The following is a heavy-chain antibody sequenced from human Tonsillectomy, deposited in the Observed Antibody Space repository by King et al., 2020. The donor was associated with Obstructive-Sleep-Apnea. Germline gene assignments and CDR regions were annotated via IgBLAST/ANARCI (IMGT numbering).Heavy chain of an antibody. J-gene: IGHJ2*01. V-gene: IGHV3-49*03. D-gene: IGHD3-10*01. CDR1: GFTFGDYA. CDR3: TREGGYGSGSYPMYWYFDL. CDR2: IRSKAYGGTT. Sequence: VQLVESGGGLVQSGRSLRLSCTASGFTFGDYAMSWFRQAPGKGLEWVGFIRSKAYGGTTEYAASVKGRFTISRDDSKSIAYLQMNSLKTEDTAVYYCTREGGYGSGSYPMYWYFDLWGRGTLVTVSS.